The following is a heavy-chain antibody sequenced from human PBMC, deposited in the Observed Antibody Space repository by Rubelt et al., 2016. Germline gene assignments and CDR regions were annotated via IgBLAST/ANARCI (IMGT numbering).Heavy chain of an antibody. D-gene: IGHD2-15*01. CDR2: IYYSGST. J-gene: IGHJ4*02. Sequence: QVQLQESGPGLVKPSETLSLTCTVSGGSISSYYWSWIRQPPGKGLEWIGYIYYSGSTNYNPSLKSRVPISVATSKNQFSLKLSSVTAADTAVYYCARDYCSGGSCYFDYWGQGTLVTVSS. CDR3: ARDYCSGGSCYFDY. V-gene: IGHV4-59*01. CDR1: GGSISSYY.